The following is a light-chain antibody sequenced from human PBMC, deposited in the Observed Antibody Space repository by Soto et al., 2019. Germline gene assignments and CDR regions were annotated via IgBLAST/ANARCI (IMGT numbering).Light chain of an antibody. Sequence: QSVLTQTPSVSAAPRQRVTISCSGSCSNIGNNGVSWYQQLPGKAPKLLIYYDDLLPSGVSDRFSGSKSGTSASLAIGGLQSEDEADYYCAAWDDSLNGLVFGGGTKVTVL. CDR3: AAWDDSLNGLV. V-gene: IGLV1-36*01. CDR2: YDD. CDR1: CSNIGNNG. J-gene: IGLJ3*02.